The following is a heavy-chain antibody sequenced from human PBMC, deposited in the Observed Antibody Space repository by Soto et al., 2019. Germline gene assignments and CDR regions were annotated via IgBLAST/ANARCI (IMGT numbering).Heavy chain of an antibody. Sequence: QVQLVQSGAEVKKPGASMKISCKASGYTFTSSEINWVRQAPGHGLEWMGSMNPNIGVSASSQKFQGRVTMPGDTAIHTAYLELRGLTSDDPAVYFCPRANVVAAIDAGILANCYLCLEDWGKGTILTVSS. CDR1: GYTFTSSE. J-gene: IGHJ6*04. D-gene: IGHD5-12*01. V-gene: IGHV1-8*01. CDR2: MNPNIGVS. CDR3: PRANVVAAIDAGILANCYLCLED.